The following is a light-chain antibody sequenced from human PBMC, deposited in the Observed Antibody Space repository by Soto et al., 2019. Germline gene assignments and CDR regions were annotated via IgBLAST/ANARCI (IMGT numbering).Light chain of an antibody. CDR2: WAS. J-gene: IGKJ4*01. V-gene: IGKV4-1*01. CDR1: QSVLYSYNNQNY. CDR3: QQYYSTPLT. Sequence: DIVMTQSPDSLAVSLGERATINCKSSQSVLYSYNNQNYLAWYQQKPGQPPKLLIYWASTRESGVPDRFSGSGSATDFTLTISSLQAEDVAVYYCQQYYSTPLTFGGGTKVEIK.